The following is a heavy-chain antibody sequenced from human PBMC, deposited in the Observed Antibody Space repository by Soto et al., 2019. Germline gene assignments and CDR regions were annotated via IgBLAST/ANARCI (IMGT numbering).Heavy chain of an antibody. D-gene: IGHD4-17*01. Sequence: SETLSLTCAVSGGSISSSNWWSWVRQPPGKGLEWIGEIYHSGSTNYNPSLKSRVTISVDTSKNQFSLKLSSVTAADTAVYYCARGSLPTVTTRWGQGTLVTVSS. V-gene: IGHV4-4*02. CDR3: ARGSLPTVTTR. J-gene: IGHJ4*02. CDR1: GGSISSSNW. CDR2: IYHSGST.